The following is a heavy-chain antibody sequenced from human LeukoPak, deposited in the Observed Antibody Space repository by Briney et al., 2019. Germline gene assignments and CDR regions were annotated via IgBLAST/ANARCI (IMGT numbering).Heavy chain of an antibody. D-gene: IGHD3-10*01. Sequence: GGSLRLSGAASGFTFSTYWMSWVRQAPGKGLEWVANIKEDGSEKYYVEPLKGRFTMSRDKAKNSVYLQMNSLRAEDTAVYYCVRLPTGSGREAFDIWGQGTMVTVSS. CDR2: IKEDGSEK. V-gene: IGHV3-7*03. CDR1: GFTFSTYW. J-gene: IGHJ3*02. CDR3: VRLPTGSGREAFDI.